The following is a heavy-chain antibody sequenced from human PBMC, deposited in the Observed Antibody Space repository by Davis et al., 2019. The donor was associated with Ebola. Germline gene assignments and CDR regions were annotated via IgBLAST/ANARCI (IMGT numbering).Heavy chain of an antibody. CDR1: GGSISSSNW. J-gene: IGHJ6*02. V-gene: IGHV4-4*02. Sequence: SETLSLTCAVSGGSISSSNWWSWVRPPPGTGLAWIGEIYHSGSTNYNPSLKSRVTISVDKSKNQFSLKLSSVTAADTAVYYCARDPFPGAARPPFYYYYGMDVWGQGTTVTVSS. D-gene: IGHD6-6*01. CDR3: ARDPFPGAARPPFYYYYGMDV. CDR2: IYHSGST.